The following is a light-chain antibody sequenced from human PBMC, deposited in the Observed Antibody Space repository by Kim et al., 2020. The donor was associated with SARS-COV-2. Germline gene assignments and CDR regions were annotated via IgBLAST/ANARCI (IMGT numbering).Light chain of an antibody. V-gene: IGLV4-60*03. J-gene: IGLJ3*02. CDR2: LEGSGSY. CDR3: ETSDTNTRV. CDR1: SGHSRYS. Sequence: SSVKLTCTLSSGHSRYSIAWHQQQPGKAPRYLMKLEGSGSYNKGSGVPDRFSGSSSGADRYLTISNLQSEDEADYYCETSDTNTRVFGGGTQLTVL.